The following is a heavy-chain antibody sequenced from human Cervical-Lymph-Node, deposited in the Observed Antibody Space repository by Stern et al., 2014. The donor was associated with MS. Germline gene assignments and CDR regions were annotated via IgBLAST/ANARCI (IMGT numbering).Heavy chain of an antibody. CDR2: IIPMFGTA. CDR1: GDTFSIYA. CDR3: ARARSSYDSSTHFDY. V-gene: IGHV1-69*18. Sequence: QVQLGQSGAEVKKPGSSVRVSCKASGDTFSIYAFSWVRQAPGQGLEWMGRIIPMFGTANYAQKFLGRVTIIADESTGTTYLELSTLRSEDTAMYYCARARSSYDSSTHFDYWGQGTQVTVSS. J-gene: IGHJ4*02. D-gene: IGHD3-22*01.